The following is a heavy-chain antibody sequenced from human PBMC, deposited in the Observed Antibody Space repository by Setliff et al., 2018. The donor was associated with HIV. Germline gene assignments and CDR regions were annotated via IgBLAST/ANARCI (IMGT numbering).Heavy chain of an antibody. D-gene: IGHD1-26*01. Sequence: GGSLRLSCAASGFSFSSYSMTWVRQAPGKGLEWVSILHRDGGTYSADSVKGRVTISRDNAKNSLYLQMISVRDEDTAVYYCARGLNLRRGLVSPCLDYWGQGTLVTVSS. V-gene: IGHV3-48*02. CDR1: GFSFSSYS. CDR3: ARGLNLRRGLVSPCLDY. J-gene: IGHJ4*02. CDR2: LHRDGGT.